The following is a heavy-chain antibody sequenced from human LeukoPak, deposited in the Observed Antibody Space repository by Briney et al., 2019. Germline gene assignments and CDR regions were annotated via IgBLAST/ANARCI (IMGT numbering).Heavy chain of an antibody. CDR1: GFTFSSYS. CDR2: ISSSSSYI. J-gene: IGHJ5*02. CDR3: AKDVAYSGYDPWFDP. Sequence: PGGSLRLSCAASGFTFSSYSMNWVRQAPGKGLEWVSSISSSSSYIYYADSVKGRFTISRDNAKNTLYLQMNSLRAEDTAVYYRAKDVAYSGYDPWFDPWGQGTLVTVSS. D-gene: IGHD5-12*01. V-gene: IGHV3-21*04.